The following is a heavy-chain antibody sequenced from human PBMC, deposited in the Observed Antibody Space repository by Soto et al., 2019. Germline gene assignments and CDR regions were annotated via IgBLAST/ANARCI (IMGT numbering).Heavy chain of an antibody. D-gene: IGHD3-10*01. J-gene: IGHJ6*03. CDR2: ISYDGSNK. CDR1: GFTFSSYG. V-gene: IGHV3-30*18. CDR3: AKGYFGELFPRPYYMDV. Sequence: GGSLRLSCAASGFTFSSYGMHWVRQAPGKGLEWVAVISYDGSNKYYADSVKGRFTISRDNSKNTLYLQMNSLRAEDTAVYYCAKGYFGELFPRPYYMDVWGKGTTVTVSS.